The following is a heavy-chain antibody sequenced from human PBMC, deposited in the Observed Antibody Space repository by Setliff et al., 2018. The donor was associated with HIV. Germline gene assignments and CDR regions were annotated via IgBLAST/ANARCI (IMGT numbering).Heavy chain of an antibody. CDR3: ARVFPPIRGAPFGTPPGAFDI. J-gene: IGHJ3*02. V-gene: IGHV4-4*07. Sequence: PSETLSLTCSVFGGSMSPYYWSWIRQSASKGLEWIGRIYPSGGTIYNPSLRSRVTLSVDTSQNQFSLRLTSVTAADTAIYYCARVFPPIRGAPFGTPPGAFDIWGQGTMVTVS. CDR1: GGSMSPYY. CDR2: IYPSGGT. D-gene: IGHD2-15*01.